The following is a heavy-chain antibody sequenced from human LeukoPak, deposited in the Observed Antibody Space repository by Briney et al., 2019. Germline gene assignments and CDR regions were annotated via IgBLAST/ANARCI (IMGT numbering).Heavy chain of an antibody. D-gene: IGHD3-16*01. CDR3: ARGPGPRGNDAFDI. V-gene: IGHV3-66*01. Sequence: GGSLRLSCAASGFTVSSNYMGWVRQAPGKGLEWVSVIYSGGSTYYADSVKGRFTISRDNSKNTLYLQMNSLRAEDTAVYYCARGPGPRGNDAFDIWGQGTMVTVSS. J-gene: IGHJ3*02. CDR1: GFTVSSNY. CDR2: IYSGGST.